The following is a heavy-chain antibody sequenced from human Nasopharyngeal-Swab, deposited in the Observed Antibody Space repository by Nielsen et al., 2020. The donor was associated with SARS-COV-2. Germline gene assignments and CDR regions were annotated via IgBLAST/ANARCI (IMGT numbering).Heavy chain of an antibody. Sequence: WIPQPPGKGLEWMAVISYDGIKKYYADSVKGRFTLSRDNSKNTLYLQMNSLRTEDTAVYYCAKDHQLIRNYYYYDMDVWGQGTTVTVSS. CDR3: AKDHQLIRNYYYYDMDV. V-gene: IGHV3-30*18. D-gene: IGHD2-8*01. J-gene: IGHJ6*02. CDR2: ISYDGIKK.